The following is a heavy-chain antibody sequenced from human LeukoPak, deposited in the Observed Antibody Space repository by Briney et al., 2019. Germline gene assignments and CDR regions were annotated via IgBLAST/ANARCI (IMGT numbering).Heavy chain of an antibody. V-gene: IGHV3-15*01. Sequence: GGSLRLSCAASGFTFSSYAMSWVRQAPGKGLEWVGRIKSIPDGGTTDYAAPVKGRFTISRDDSKNTLYLQMNSLEPEDTAVYFCTTTPTLRETTLLHYWGQGTLVTVSS. D-gene: IGHD4-17*01. CDR2: IKSIPDGGTT. J-gene: IGHJ4*02. CDR1: GFTFSSYA. CDR3: TTTPTLRETTLLHY.